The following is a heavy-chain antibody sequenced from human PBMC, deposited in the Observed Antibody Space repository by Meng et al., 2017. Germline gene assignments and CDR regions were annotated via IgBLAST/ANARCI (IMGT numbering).Heavy chain of an antibody. Sequence: QVQLGRSGAEVKKAGAYVKVSGKASRYTVTSYDSNWVRQATGQGLEWMGWMNPNSRNTGYAQKFQGRVTMTRNTSISTAYIDLSSLRSEVTAVYYCARGPNRWTGFDYWGQGTLVTVSS. D-gene: IGHD3/OR15-3a*01. CDR3: ARGPNRWTGFDY. J-gene: IGHJ4*02. V-gene: IGHV1-8*01. CDR2: MNPNSRNT. CDR1: RYTVTSYD.